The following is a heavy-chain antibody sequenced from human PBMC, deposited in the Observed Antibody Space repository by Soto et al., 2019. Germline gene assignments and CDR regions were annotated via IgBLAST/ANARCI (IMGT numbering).Heavy chain of an antibody. CDR1: GFTFSGYW. D-gene: IGHD4-17*01. Sequence: EVQLVESGGGLVQPGGSLRLSCAVSGFTFSGYWMHWVRQAPGKGLVWVSRINSDGSTTSYADSVKGRFTIARDNAKNTLDLQMDSLTAEATAVYYCASAKIGDYFQVYWGQGTLVTVSS. J-gene: IGHJ4*02. CDR3: ASAKIGDYFQVY. CDR2: INSDGSTT. V-gene: IGHV3-74*01.